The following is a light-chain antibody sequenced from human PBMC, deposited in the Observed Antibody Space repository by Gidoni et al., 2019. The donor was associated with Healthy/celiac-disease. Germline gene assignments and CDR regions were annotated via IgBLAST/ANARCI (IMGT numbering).Light chain of an antibody. CDR3: QHSYSTPLYT. CDR2: AAS. V-gene: IGKV1-39*01. CDR1: QSISSY. Sequence: DIQMTQSPSSLSASVGDSVTITCRASQSISSYLNGYQQKQGKAPKLLIYAASSLQSGVPSRFSGSGSGTDFTLTISSLQPEDFATYYCQHSYSTPLYTFGQGTKLELK. J-gene: IGKJ2*01.